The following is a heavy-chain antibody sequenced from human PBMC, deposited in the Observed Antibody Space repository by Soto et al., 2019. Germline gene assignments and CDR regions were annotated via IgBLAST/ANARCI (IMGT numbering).Heavy chain of an antibody. CDR1: GFTFINYG. V-gene: IGHV3-23*01. J-gene: IGHJ6*02. Sequence: LLLESGGGLVQPGGSLRLSCAASGFTFINYGMSWVRQAPGKGLEWIGAITGAGGSTYNAESVKGRFTISRDNSKKTVESQLDSLGAEHTPLSYCPKGHSASFSNYDYTAMAVWGQGTTVTFS. CDR2: ITGAGGST. D-gene: IGHD3-3*02. CDR3: PKGHSASFSNYDYTAMAV.